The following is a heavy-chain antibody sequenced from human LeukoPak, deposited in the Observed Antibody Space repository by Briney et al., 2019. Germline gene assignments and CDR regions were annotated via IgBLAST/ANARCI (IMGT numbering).Heavy chain of an antibody. CDR2: IYHSGST. Sequence: SETLSLTCAVSGGSISSSNWWSWVRQPPGKGLEWIGEIYHSGSTNYNPSLKSRVTISVDKSKNQFSLKLSSVTAADTAVYYCARTDYYGSGSLPYWGQGTLVTVSS. CDR3: ARTDYYGSGSLPY. D-gene: IGHD3-10*01. CDR1: GGSISSSNW. J-gene: IGHJ4*02. V-gene: IGHV4-4*02.